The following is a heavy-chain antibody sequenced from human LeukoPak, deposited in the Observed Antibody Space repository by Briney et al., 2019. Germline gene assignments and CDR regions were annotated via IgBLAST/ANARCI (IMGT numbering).Heavy chain of an antibody. CDR1: GGSFSGYY. D-gene: IGHD2-15*01. Sequence: SETLSLTCAVYGGSFSGYYWSWIRQPPGKGLEWIGEIDHSGSTNYNPSLRSRVTISVDTSKNQFSLKLSSVTAADTAVYYCAREGCSGGSCYQGETDAFDIWGQGTMVTVSS. CDR2: IDHSGST. CDR3: AREGCSGGSCYQGETDAFDI. V-gene: IGHV4-34*01. J-gene: IGHJ3*02.